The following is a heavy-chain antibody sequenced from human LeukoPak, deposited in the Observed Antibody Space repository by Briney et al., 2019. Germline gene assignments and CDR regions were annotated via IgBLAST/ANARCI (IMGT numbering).Heavy chain of an antibody. CDR1: GGTFSSYA. J-gene: IGHJ6*02. CDR3: AKTTYYDSAGYEFYYYGMDV. Sequence: SVKVYCKASGGTFSSYAISWVRQAPGQGLEWMGRIIPILGIANYAQKFQGRVTITADKSTSTAYMELSSLTSEDTAVYYCAKTTYYDSAGYEFYYYGMDVWGQGTTVTVSS. D-gene: IGHD3-22*01. CDR2: IIPILGIA. V-gene: IGHV1-69*04.